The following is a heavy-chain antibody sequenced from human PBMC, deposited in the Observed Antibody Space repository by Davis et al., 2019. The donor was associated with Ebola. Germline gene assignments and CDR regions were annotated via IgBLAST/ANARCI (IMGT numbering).Heavy chain of an antibody. J-gene: IGHJ6*02. CDR3: ARGGLYSSSSFYYYYGMDV. D-gene: IGHD6-6*01. CDR1: GGTFSSYA. CDR2: INPNSGGT. Sequence: ASVKVSCKASGGTFSSYAISWVRQAPGQGLEWMGWINPNSGGTNYAQKFQGWVTMTRDTSISTAYMELSRLRSDDTAVYYCARGGLYSSSSFYYYYGMDVWGQGTTVTVSS. V-gene: IGHV1-2*04.